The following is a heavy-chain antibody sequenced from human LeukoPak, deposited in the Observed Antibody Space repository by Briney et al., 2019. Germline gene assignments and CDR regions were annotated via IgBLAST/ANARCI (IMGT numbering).Heavy chain of an antibody. D-gene: IGHD3-3*01. V-gene: IGHV4-38-2*02. CDR1: GGSISSGAY. Sequence: PSETLSLTCTVSGGSISSGAYWGWVRQPPGKGLEWIATIYRTGSTYYNPSLESRVTISIDTSKNQFSLKLNSVTAADTAVYYCASRITIFGVVIDYWGQGTLVTVSS. CDR3: ASRITIFGVVIDY. CDR2: IYRTGST. J-gene: IGHJ4*02.